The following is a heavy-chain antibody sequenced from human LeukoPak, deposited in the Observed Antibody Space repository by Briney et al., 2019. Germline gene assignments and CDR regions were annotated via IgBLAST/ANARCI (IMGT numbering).Heavy chain of an antibody. CDR1: QFNFNKFG. Sequence: GGSLRLSCATSQFNFNKFGMSWVRQPPGKGLEWVSSISGNGVQYADSVQGRFAISRDNSRNTLYLQMNSLRAEDTALYYCAKCGSYWDFDFWGQGTLVTVSS. CDR2: ISGNGV. D-gene: IGHD1-26*01. CDR3: AKCGSYWDFDF. V-gene: IGHV3-23*01. J-gene: IGHJ4*02.